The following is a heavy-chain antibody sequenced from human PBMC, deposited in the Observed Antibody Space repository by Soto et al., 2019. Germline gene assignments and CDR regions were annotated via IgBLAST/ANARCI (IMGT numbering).Heavy chain of an antibody. D-gene: IGHD3-16*01. CDR3: ARDRGPGGINWFDP. Sequence: ASVKASCKASGCTFTSDGISWVGQAPGQGLEWMGWISAYNGNTNYAQKLQGRVTMTTDTSTSTAYMELRSLRSDDTAVYYCARDRGPGGINWFDPWGQGTLVTVSS. CDR2: ISAYNGNT. CDR1: GCTFTSDG. V-gene: IGHV1-18*01. J-gene: IGHJ5*02.